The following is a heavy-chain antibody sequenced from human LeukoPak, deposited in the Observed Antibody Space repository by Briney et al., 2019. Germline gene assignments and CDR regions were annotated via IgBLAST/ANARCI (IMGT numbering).Heavy chain of an antibody. Sequence: SSETLSLTCTVSGGSISSSSYYWGWIRQPPGKGLEWIGSIYYSGSTYYNPSLKSRVTISVDTSKNQFSLKLSSVTAADTAVYYCARDGTITIFGVVMKVGWFDPWGQGTLVTVSS. V-gene: IGHV4-39*02. CDR1: GGSISSSSYY. CDR2: IYYSGST. CDR3: ARDGTITIFGVVMKVGWFDP. D-gene: IGHD3-3*01. J-gene: IGHJ5*02.